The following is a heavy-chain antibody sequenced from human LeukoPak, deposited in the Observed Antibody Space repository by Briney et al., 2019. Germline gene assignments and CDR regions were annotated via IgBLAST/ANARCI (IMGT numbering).Heavy chain of an antibody. CDR3: ARDFSWTGDYYYYGMDV. D-gene: IGHD3/OR15-3a*01. CDR2: IIPILGIA. V-gene: IGHV1-69*04. J-gene: IGHJ6*02. CDR1: GGTSSSYA. Sequence: PVASVKVSCKAFGGTSSSYAISWVRQAPGQGLEWMGRIIPILGIANYAQKFQGRVTITADKSTSTAYMELSSLRSEDTAVYYCARDFSWTGDYYYYGMDVWGQGTTVTVSS.